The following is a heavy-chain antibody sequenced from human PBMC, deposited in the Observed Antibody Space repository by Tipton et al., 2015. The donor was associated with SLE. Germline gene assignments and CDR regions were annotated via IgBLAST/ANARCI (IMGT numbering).Heavy chain of an antibody. J-gene: IGHJ5*02. Sequence: TLSLTCTVSGGSISSGSYYWSWIRQPAGKGLEWIGRIYTSGSTNYNPSLKSRVTISVDTSKNQFSLKLTSVTAADTAVYYCARAEGYYDSSGSFQMWFDPWGQGTLVTVSS. CDR3: ARAEGYYDSSGSFQMWFDP. CDR1: GGSISSGSYY. CDR2: IYTSGST. V-gene: IGHV4-61*02. D-gene: IGHD3-22*01.